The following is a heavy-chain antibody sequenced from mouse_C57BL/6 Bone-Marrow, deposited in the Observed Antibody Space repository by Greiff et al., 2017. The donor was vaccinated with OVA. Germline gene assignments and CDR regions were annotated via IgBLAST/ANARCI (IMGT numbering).Heavy chain of an antibody. Sequence: EVQRVESGPELVKPGASVKISCKASGYSFTGYYMNWVKQSPEKSLEWIGEINPSTGGTTYNQKFKAKATLTVDKSSSTAYMQLKSLTSEDSAVYYCARKKYGNSFYFDYWGQGTTLTVSS. CDR3: ARKKYGNSFYFDY. J-gene: IGHJ2*01. CDR1: GYSFTGYY. V-gene: IGHV1-42*01. CDR2: INPSTGGT. D-gene: IGHD2-10*02.